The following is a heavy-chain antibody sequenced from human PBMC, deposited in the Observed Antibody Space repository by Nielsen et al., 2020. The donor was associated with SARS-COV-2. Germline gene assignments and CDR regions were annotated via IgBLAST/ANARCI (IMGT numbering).Heavy chain of an antibody. CDR3: AREVRLDRTAYHEGANEAFDI. Sequence: ASVKVSCKASGYTFTSYYMHWVRQAPGQGLEWMGIINPSGGSTSYAQKFQGRVTMTRDTSTSTVYMELSSLRSEDTAVYYCAREVRLDRTAYHEGANEAFDIWGQGTMVTVSS. CDR2: INPSGGST. CDR1: GYTFTSYY. D-gene: IGHD3-10*01. V-gene: IGHV1-46*01. J-gene: IGHJ3*02.